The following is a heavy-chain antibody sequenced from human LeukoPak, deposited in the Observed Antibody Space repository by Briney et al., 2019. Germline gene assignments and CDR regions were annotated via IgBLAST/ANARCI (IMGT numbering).Heavy chain of an antibody. D-gene: IGHD2-15*01. V-gene: IGHV4-59*01. CDR2: IYYSGST. J-gene: IGHJ4*02. CDR1: GGSISSYY. Sequence: SGTLSLTCTVFGGSISSYYWSWIRQPPGKGLEWIGYIYYSGSTNYNPSLKSRVTISVDTSKNQFSLKLSSVTAADTAVYYCAGGVVAALDFDYWGQGTLVTVSS. CDR3: AGGVVAALDFDY.